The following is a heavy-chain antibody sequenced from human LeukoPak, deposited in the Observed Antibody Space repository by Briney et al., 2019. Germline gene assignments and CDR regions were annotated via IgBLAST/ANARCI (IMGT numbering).Heavy chain of an antibody. CDR1: GYTFTGYY. J-gene: IGHJ4*02. V-gene: IGHV1-2*02. CDR3: ARLSPPGRSSVKGKYYFEY. CDR2: INPNSGGT. D-gene: IGHD6-6*01. Sequence: ASVKVSCKASGYTFTGYYMHWVRQAPGQGLEWMGWINPNSGGTNYAQKFQGRVTMTRDTSISTAYMELSRLRSDDTAVYYCARLSPPGRSSVKGKYYFEYWGQGALVTVSS.